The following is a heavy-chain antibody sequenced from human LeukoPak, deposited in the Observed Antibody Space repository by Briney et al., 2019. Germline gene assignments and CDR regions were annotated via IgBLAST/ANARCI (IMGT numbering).Heavy chain of an antibody. D-gene: IGHD5-18*01. V-gene: IGHV3-74*01. J-gene: IGHJ4*02. CDR3: VVDTAMVPFDY. CDR2: INSDGSST. Sequence: HSGGFLRLSCAASGFTLSSYWVHWVRQAPGKGLVWVSRINSDGSSTSYADSVKGRFTISRDNAKNTLYLQMNSLRAEDTAVYYCVVDTAMVPFDYWGQGTLVTVSS. CDR1: GFTLSSYW.